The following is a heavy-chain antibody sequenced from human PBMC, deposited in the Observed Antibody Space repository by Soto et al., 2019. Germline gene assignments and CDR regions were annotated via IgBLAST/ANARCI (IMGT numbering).Heavy chain of an antibody. CDR3: ARVVVVTAIPGAFDI. J-gene: IGHJ3*02. D-gene: IGHD2-21*02. CDR1: GYSFTSYW. Sequence: PGESLKISCKGSGYSFTSYWIGWVRQMPGKGLEWMGIIYPGDSDTRYSPSFQGQVTISADKSISTAYLQWSSLKASDTAMYYCARVVVVTAIPGAFDIWGQGTMVTVSS. V-gene: IGHV5-51*01. CDR2: IYPGDSDT.